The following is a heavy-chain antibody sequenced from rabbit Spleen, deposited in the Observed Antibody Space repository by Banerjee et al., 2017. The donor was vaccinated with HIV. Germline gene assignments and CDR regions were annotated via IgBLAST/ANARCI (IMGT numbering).Heavy chain of an antibody. Sequence: QSLEESGGDLVKPGASLTLTCTASGFSFSSSDYMCWVRQAPGKGLEWIACIAGSSSGFTYSATWAKGRFTCSKTLSTTVTLQMTSLTAADRATYFCARDLAGVIGWNFNLWGPGTLVTVS. D-gene: IGHD4-1*01. CDR2: IAGSSSGFT. CDR3: ARDLAGVIGWNFNL. CDR1: GFSFSSSDY. V-gene: IGHV1S40*01. J-gene: IGHJ4*01.